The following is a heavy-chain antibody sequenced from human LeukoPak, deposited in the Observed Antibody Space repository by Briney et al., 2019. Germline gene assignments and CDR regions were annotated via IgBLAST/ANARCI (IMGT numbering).Heavy chain of an antibody. CDR1: GFTLSRYS. D-gene: IGHD3-22*01. CDR3: ARSITMIPEDY. Sequence: GGSLRLSWGGSGFTLSRYSMSWVRQAPGKGLEWVAYIKEDGSETYYVDFARGRFTISRDSATNSLYLQMNSLRDEDTAVYYCARSITMIPEDYWGQGTLVTVSS. V-gene: IGHV3-7*04. CDR2: IKEDGSET. J-gene: IGHJ4*02.